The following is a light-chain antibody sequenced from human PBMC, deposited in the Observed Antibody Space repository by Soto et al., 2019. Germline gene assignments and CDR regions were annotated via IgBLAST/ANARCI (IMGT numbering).Light chain of an antibody. Sequence: QSALTQPASVSGSPGQSITISCTGTNSDVGDYNYVSWYQQHPGKVPKLILYGVSNWPSGVSDRFSGSKSGNTASLTISGLQAEDESDYYCCSYTSTSARVFGTGTKVTVL. CDR3: CSYTSTSARV. CDR1: NSDVGDYNY. V-gene: IGLV2-14*01. CDR2: GVS. J-gene: IGLJ1*01.